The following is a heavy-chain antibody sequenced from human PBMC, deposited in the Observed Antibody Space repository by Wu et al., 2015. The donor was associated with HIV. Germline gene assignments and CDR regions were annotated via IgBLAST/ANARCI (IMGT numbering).Heavy chain of an antibody. CDR3: ARDKRGYDVLTGYYIYFDY. J-gene: IGHJ4*02. Sequence: VQLVQSWAEVKKPWAYNEGLCKASGYTFNDYYIQWVRQAPGQGLEWMGWINPNSGGTNYAQNFEDRVTMTRDTSITTAYMELSSLRSDDTAVYYCARDKRGYDVLTGYYIYFDYWGQGTLVTVSS. D-gene: IGHD3-9*01. CDR1: GYTFNDYY. V-gene: IGHV1-2*02. CDR2: INPNSGGT.